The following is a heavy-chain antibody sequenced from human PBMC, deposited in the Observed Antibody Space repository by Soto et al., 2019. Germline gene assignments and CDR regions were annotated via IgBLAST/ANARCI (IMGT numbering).Heavy chain of an antibody. CDR3: ARRRVATTWFDP. Sequence: PSETLSLTCTVSGGSISCSSYYWGWIRQPPGKGLEWIGSIYYSGSTYYNPSLKSRVSISVDMSTNHFSLKLSSVTAADTAVYYCARRRVATTWFDPWGQGALVTVSS. V-gene: IGHV4-39*02. CDR2: IYYSGST. CDR1: GGSISCSSYY. D-gene: IGHD5-12*01. J-gene: IGHJ5*02.